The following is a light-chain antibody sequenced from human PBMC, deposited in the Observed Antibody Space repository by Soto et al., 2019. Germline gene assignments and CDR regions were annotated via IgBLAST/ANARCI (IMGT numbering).Light chain of an antibody. CDR2: WAS. J-gene: IGKJ1*01. CDR1: QSVLYSSNNXXX. V-gene: IGKV4-1*01. Sequence: DIVMTQSPXXLAVSLGERATINCKSSQSVLYSSNNXXXLAWYQQKPGQPPKLLIYWASTRESGVPDRFSGSGSXTXFTLTISSLQAEDVAVYYCQQYYSTPWTFGQGTKVEIK. CDR3: QQYYSTPWT.